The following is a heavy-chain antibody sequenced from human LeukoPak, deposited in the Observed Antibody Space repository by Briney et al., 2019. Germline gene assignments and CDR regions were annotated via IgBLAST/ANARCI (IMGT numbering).Heavy chain of an antibody. CDR1: GFTFSSYA. D-gene: IGHD2-2*01. CDR2: ISGTGGST. CDR3: ARSDIVVVPAAFSPFFDY. Sequence: GGSLRLSCAASGFTFSSYAMSWVRQAPGKGLEWVSTISGTGGSTYYADSVKGQFTISRDNSKNTLSLQMNSLRAEDTAVYYCARSDIVVVPAAFSPFFDYWGQGTLVTVSS. V-gene: IGHV3-23*01. J-gene: IGHJ4*02.